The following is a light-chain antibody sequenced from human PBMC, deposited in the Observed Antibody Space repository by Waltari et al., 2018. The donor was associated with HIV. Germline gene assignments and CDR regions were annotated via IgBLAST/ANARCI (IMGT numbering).Light chain of an antibody. CDR2: RNN. Sequence: AGLSQPPSLSTGLGQTAQLTCPGTSDHVGHQGQVWLQHPPGLPPRLLSHRNNNRPSGVSDRFSTATAGNTAFLTIRGLRSEDEADYFCSAWDSSLTGWIFGGGTQLAVL. V-gene: IGLV10-54*01. CDR1: SDHVGHQG. CDR3: SAWDSSLTGWI. J-gene: IGLJ2*01.